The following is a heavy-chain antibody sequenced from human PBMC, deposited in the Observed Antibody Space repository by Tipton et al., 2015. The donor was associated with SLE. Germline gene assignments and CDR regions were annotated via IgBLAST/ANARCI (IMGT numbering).Heavy chain of an antibody. Sequence: LRLSCTVSGGSISSSSYYWGRIRQPPGKGLEWIGRTYHSGSTYYNPSLKSRVTISVDTSKNQFSLKLSSVTAADTAVYYCASLDYGDYDHAFDIWGQGTMVTVSS. D-gene: IGHD4-17*01. CDR2: TYHSGST. CDR3: ASLDYGDYDHAFDI. CDR1: GGSISSSSYY. J-gene: IGHJ3*02. V-gene: IGHV4-39*01.